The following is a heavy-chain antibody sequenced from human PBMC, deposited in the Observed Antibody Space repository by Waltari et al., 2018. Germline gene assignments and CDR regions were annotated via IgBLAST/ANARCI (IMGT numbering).Heavy chain of an antibody. CDR1: GGSISSSNW. J-gene: IGHJ5*02. CDR2: IGGSSGST. CDR3: AQQEGHIVVVVSASHRFDV. D-gene: IGHD2-15*01. V-gene: IGHV4-4*02. Sequence: QVQLQESGPGLVKPSETLSLTCAVSGGSISSSNWWSWIRQPPGKGLEWIGNIGGSSGSTYYNPSLKSRVTISKDTSKNQFSLKLSSVTAADTAVYYCAQQEGHIVVVVSASHRFDVWGPGVLVTVSS.